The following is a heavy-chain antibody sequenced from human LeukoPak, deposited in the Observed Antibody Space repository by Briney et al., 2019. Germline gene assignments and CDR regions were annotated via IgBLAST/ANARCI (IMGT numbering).Heavy chain of an antibody. CDR2: IYSGGST. J-gene: IGHJ4*02. V-gene: IGHV3-66*01. Sequence: HGGSLRLSCAASGFTVSSNYMSWVRQAPGKGLEWVSVIYSGGSTYYADSVKGRFTISRDNSKKTLYLQMNSLRAEDTAVYYCARDLTAYFDCWGQGTLVTVSS. D-gene: IGHD3-16*01. CDR3: ARDLTAYFDC. CDR1: GFTVSSNY.